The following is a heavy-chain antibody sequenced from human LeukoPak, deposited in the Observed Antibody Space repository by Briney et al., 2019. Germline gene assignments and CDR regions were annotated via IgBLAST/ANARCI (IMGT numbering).Heavy chain of an antibody. CDR2: IYTSGST. CDR3: AREGTAAGTARSFDY. CDR1: GGSISSYY. D-gene: IGHD6-13*01. V-gene: IGHV4-4*07. Sequence: PSETLSLTCTVPGGSISSYYWSWIRQPAGKGLEWIGRIYTSGSTNYNPSLKSRVTMSVDTSKNRFSLKLSSVTAADTAVYYCAREGTAAGTARSFDYWGRGTLVTVSS. J-gene: IGHJ4*02.